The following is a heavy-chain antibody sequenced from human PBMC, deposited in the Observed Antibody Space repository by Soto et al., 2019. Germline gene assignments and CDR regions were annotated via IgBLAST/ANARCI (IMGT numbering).Heavy chain of an antibody. J-gene: IGHJ4*02. V-gene: IGHV3-30*18. D-gene: IGHD6-19*01. CDR3: AKGGRQWLVTSDFNY. CDR2: VSHDGRNT. CDR1: GFTFSDYA. Sequence: VQLVESGGGVVQPGRSLRLSCAASGFTFSDYAMHWVRQAPGRGLEWVAVVSHDGRNTHYADSMKGRFTISRDSSKNTFSLELTSLRAEDTAVYYCAKGGRQWLVTSDFNYWGQGALVTVSS.